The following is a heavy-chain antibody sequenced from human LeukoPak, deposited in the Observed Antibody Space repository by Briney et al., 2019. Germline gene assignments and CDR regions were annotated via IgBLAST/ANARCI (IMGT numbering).Heavy chain of an antibody. CDR3: ATSTGIQLWLNWYFDL. CDR1: GGSISSYY. J-gene: IGHJ2*01. D-gene: IGHD5-18*01. Sequence: SETLSLTCTVSGGSISSYYWSWIRQPPGKGLEWIGYIYYSGSTNYNPSLKSRVTISVDTSKNQLSLKLSSVTAADTAVYYCATSTGIQLWLNWYFDLWGRGTLVTVSS. CDR2: IYYSGST. V-gene: IGHV4-59*01.